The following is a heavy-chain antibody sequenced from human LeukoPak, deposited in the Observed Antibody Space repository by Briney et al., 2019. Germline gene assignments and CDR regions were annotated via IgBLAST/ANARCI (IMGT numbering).Heavy chain of an antibody. D-gene: IGHD6-13*01. CDR2: IYYSGST. CDR3: AREGIAAAGTAGSYFDY. Sequence: RPSETLSITCTVSGGSISSYYWSRIRQPPGKGLEWIGYIYYSGSTNYNPSLKSRVTISVDTSKNQFSLKLSSVTAADTAVYYCAREGIAAAGTAGSYFDYWGQGTLVTVSS. V-gene: IGHV4-59*01. J-gene: IGHJ4*02. CDR1: GGSISSYY.